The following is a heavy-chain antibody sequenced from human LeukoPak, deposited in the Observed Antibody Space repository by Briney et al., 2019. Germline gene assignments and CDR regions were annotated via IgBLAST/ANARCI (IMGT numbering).Heavy chain of an antibody. CDR2: IYTSGST. Sequence: SETLSLTCTVSGGSISSGSYYWSWIRQPAGKGLEWIGRIYTSGSTNYNPSLKSRVTISVDTSKNQFSLKLSSVTAADTAVYYCARVGAYIAAGGYFDYWGQGTLVTVSS. CDR1: GGSISSGSYY. D-gene: IGHD6-6*01. CDR3: ARVGAYIAAGGYFDY. J-gene: IGHJ4*02. V-gene: IGHV4-61*02.